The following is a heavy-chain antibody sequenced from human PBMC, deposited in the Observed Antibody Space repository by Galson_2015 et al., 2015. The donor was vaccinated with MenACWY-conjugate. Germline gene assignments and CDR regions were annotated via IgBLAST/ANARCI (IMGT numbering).Heavy chain of an antibody. CDR1: GFTFDDYG. Sequence: LRLSCAASGFTFDDYGMSWVRQAPGKGLEWVSVINWNGISTDYADSVKGRFTISRDNAKKSLYLQMNSLRAEDTALYYCARDRATVTNYYYYGMDVWGQGTTVTVSS. D-gene: IGHD4-17*01. CDR3: ARDRATVTNYYYYGMDV. J-gene: IGHJ6*02. V-gene: IGHV3-20*04. CDR2: INWNGIST.